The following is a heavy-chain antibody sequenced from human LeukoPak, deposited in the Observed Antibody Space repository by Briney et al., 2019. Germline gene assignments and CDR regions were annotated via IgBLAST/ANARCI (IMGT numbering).Heavy chain of an antibody. CDR2: INHSGST. CDR1: GGSFSGYY. D-gene: IGHD6-19*01. Sequence: SETLSLTCAVYGGSFSGYYWSWIRQPPGKGLEWIGEINHSGSTNYNPSLKSRVTISVDTSKIQFSLKLSSVTAADTAVYYCARGGIAVGGTEAHDAFDIWGQGTMVTVSS. J-gene: IGHJ3*02. V-gene: IGHV4-34*01. CDR3: ARGGIAVGGTEAHDAFDI.